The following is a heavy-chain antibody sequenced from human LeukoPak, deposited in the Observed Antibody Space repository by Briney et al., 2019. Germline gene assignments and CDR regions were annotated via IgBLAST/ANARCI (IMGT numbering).Heavy chain of an antibody. V-gene: IGHV1-8*01. CDR1: GYTFTSYD. CDR3: ATTATTWIQNGMDV. J-gene: IGHJ6*02. D-gene: IGHD5-18*01. Sequence: ASVKVSCKASGYTFTSYDINWVRQATGQGLEWMGWMNPNSGNTGYAQKFQGRVTMTRNTSISTAHMELSSLRSEDTAVYYCATTATTWIQNGMDVWGQGTTVTVSS. CDR2: MNPNSGNT.